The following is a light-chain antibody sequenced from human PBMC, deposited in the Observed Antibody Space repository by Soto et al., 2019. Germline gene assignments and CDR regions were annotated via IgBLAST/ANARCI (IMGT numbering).Light chain of an antibody. CDR3: QQYGSSPIT. CDR2: GAS. Sequence: EIVLTQSPATLSLSPGEPATLSCRASRSVSSYLAWYQQKPGQAPRLLIYGASTRATGIQARFSGSGSGTDFTLTISRLEPEDFAVYYCQQYGSSPITFGQGTRLEIK. V-gene: IGKV3-20*01. J-gene: IGKJ5*01. CDR1: RSVSSY.